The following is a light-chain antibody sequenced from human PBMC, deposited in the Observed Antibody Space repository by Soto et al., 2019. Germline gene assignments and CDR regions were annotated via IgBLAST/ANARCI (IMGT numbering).Light chain of an antibody. CDR2: DVS. CDR1: SSKW. CDR3: QHTTDFT. Sequence: DIQMTQSPSTLAASVGDTVTMTCRSSSKWLAWYQKKPGKAPKLLIYDVSNLERGVPPRFSGSTSGAESTLTITGLQPDDPGTYYCQHTTDFTFGQGTKGDIK. J-gene: IGKJ2*01. V-gene: IGKV1-5*01.